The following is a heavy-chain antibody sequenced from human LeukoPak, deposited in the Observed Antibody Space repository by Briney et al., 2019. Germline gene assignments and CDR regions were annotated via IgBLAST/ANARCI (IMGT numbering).Heavy chain of an antibody. V-gene: IGHV3-74*01. CDR3: ARGDRWIQLWLTLRDY. Sequence: GGSLRLSCAASGFTFSTYWMHWVRQAPGKGLVWVSRIDHDGINTYYADSVKGRFTISRDNAKNTLYLRMNSLRAEDTAVYYCARGDRWIQLWLTLRDYWGQGTLVTVSS. CDR2: IDHDGINT. CDR1: GFTFSTYW. J-gene: IGHJ4*02. D-gene: IGHD5-18*01.